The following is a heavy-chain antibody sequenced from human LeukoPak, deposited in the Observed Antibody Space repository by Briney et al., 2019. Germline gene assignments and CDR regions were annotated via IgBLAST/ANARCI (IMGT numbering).Heavy chain of an antibody. CDR1: GFSFSSLA. CDR3: AKQLGYCSDGSCYFPY. V-gene: IGHV3-30-3*02. CDR2: ISYDGNNQ. J-gene: IGHJ4*02. Sequence: GGSLRLSCAVSGFSFSSLAMHWVRQAPGKGLEWVAFISYDGNNQYYADSVKGRFTISRDNSKNTLYLQMNNLRAEDTAIYYCAKQLGYCSDGSCYFPYWGQGTLVTVSS. D-gene: IGHD2-15*01.